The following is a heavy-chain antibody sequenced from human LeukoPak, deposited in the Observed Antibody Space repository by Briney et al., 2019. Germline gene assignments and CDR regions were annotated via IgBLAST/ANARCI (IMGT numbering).Heavy chain of an antibody. J-gene: IGHJ6*02. D-gene: IGHD2-8*01. CDR3: AREKYVGMDV. CDR1: GFTFSTYG. CDR2: ISSSSSTI. Sequence: GGSLRLSCAASGFTFSTYGMNWVRQAPGKGLEWVSYISSSSSTIYYADSVRGRFTISRDNAKNSLYLQMNNLRDEDTAVYYCAREKYVGMDVWGQGTTVTVSS. V-gene: IGHV3-48*02.